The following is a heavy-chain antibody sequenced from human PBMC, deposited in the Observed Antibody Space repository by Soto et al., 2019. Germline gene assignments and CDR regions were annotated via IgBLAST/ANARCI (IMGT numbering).Heavy chain of an antibody. CDR3: AKDFFRWFGELLRDY. Sequence: EVQLLESGGGLVQPGGSLRLSCAASGFTFSSYAMSWVRQAPGKGLEWVSAIGGSGGSTYYADSVKGRFTISRDNSKNTLYLQMNSLRAEDTAVYYCAKDFFRWFGELLRDYWGQGTLVTVSS. D-gene: IGHD3-10*01. CDR1: GFTFSSYA. CDR2: IGGSGGST. V-gene: IGHV3-23*01. J-gene: IGHJ4*02.